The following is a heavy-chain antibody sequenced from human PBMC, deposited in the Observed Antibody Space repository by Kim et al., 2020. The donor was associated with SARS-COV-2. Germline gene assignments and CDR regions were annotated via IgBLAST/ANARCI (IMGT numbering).Heavy chain of an antibody. CDR3: ASWGWQQLNWFDP. V-gene: IGHV4-39*01. J-gene: IGHJ5*02. D-gene: IGHD6-13*01. CDR1: GGSISSSSYY. CDR2: IYYSGST. Sequence: SETLSLTCTVSGGSISSSSYYWGWIRQPPGKGLEWIGSIYYSGSTYYNPSLKSRVTISVDTSKNQFSLKLSSVTAADTAVYYCASWGWQQLNWFDPWGQGTLVTVSS.